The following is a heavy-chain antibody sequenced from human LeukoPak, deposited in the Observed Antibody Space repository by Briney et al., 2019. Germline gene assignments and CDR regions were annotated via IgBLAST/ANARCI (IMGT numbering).Heavy chain of an antibody. CDR3: ARGYPYYYDSGGYYGGFQH. D-gene: IGHD3-22*01. V-gene: IGHV4-34*01. Sequence: SETLSLTCAVYGGSFSGYYWSWIRQPPGKGLEWIGEINHSGSTNYNPSLKSRVTISVDTSKNQFSLKLSSVTAADTAVYYCARGYPYYYDSGGYYGGFQHWGQGTLVTVSS. J-gene: IGHJ1*01. CDR2: INHSGST. CDR1: GGSFSGYY.